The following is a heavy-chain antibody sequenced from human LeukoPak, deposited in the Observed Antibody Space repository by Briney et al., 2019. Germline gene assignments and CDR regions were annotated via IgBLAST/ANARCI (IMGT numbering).Heavy chain of an antibody. D-gene: IGHD3-22*01. CDR1: GFTFDDYA. CDR2: ISWNSGSI. Sequence: GRSLRLSCAASGFTFDDYAMHWVRQAPGKGLEWVSGISWNSGSIGYADSVKGRFTISRDNAKNSLYLQMNSLRAEDTALYYCAKGPASYYYDSSGYPSAEYFQHWGQGTLVTVSS. CDR3: AKGPASYYYDSSGYPSAEYFQH. J-gene: IGHJ1*01. V-gene: IGHV3-9*01.